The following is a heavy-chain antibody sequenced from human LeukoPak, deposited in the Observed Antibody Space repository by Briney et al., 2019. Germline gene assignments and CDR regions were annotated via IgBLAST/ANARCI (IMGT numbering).Heavy chain of an antibody. CDR3: ARGRPITMVRGVTKYNWFDP. J-gene: IGHJ5*02. V-gene: IGHV4-34*01. CDR2: INHSGST. D-gene: IGHD3-10*01. Sequence: SETLSLTCAVYGGSFSGYSWSWIRQPPGKGLEWIGEINHSGSTNYIPSLKSRVTISLDTSENQFSLKLSSVTAADTAVYYCARGRPITMVRGVTKYNWFDPWGQGTLVIVSS. CDR1: GGSFSGYS.